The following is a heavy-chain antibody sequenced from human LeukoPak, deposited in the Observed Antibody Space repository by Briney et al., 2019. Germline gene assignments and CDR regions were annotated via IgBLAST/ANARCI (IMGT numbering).Heavy chain of an antibody. J-gene: IGHJ6*02. CDR1: GFSFEDYA. CDR3: AKDTYKLWFGELGD. V-gene: IGHV3-43*02. Sequence: GGSLRLSCAASGFSFEDYALHWVRQAPGKGLEWVSLISGDGDSTFYADSVRGRFTISRDNSKHSLYLQMNSLRTEDPALYYCAKDTYKLWFGELGDWGQGTTVTVSS. D-gene: IGHD3-10*01. CDR2: ISGDGDST.